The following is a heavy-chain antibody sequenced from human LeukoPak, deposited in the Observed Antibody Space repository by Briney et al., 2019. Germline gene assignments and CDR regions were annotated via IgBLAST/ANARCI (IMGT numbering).Heavy chain of an antibody. V-gene: IGHV4-59*01. CDR1: GGSISSYY. CDR2: IYYSGST. J-gene: IGHJ4*02. Sequence: SETLSLTCTVSGGSISSYYWSWIRQPPGKGLEWIGYIYYSGSTKYNPALKSRVTIAVDTSKNQFSLNLSSVTAADTAVYYCASSACYDSSGYFSYWGQGTLVTVSS. D-gene: IGHD3-22*01. CDR3: ASSACYDSSGYFSY.